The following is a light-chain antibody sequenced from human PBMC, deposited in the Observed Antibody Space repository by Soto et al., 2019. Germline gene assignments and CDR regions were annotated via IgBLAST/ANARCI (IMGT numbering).Light chain of an antibody. Sequence: EIVLTQSPATLSLSPGERATLSCRASQSVSSYLAWYQQKPGQAPRLLIYDASNRATGIPARFSGSGSGTDFTLTISSLEPEDIAVYYCQQRSNWRITFGHGTRLEIK. CDR2: DAS. CDR3: QQRSNWRIT. V-gene: IGKV3-11*01. J-gene: IGKJ5*01. CDR1: QSVSSY.